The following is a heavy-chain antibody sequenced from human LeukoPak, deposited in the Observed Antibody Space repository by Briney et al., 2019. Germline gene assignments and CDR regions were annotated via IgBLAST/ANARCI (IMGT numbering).Heavy chain of an antibody. Sequence: ASVKVSCKASGGAFSSYAISWVRQAPGQGLEWMGGIIPIFGTANYAQKFQGRVTITTDESTSTAYMELSSLRSEDTAVYYCARSTYYYGSGSYHNLDYWGQGTLVTVSS. CDR2: IIPIFGTA. J-gene: IGHJ4*02. CDR3: ARSTYYYGSGSYHNLDY. V-gene: IGHV1-69*05. D-gene: IGHD3-10*01. CDR1: GGAFSSYA.